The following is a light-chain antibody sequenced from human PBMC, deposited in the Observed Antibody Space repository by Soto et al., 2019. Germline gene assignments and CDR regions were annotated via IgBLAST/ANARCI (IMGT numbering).Light chain of an antibody. CDR2: AAS. V-gene: IGKV1-39*01. CDR3: QQTYSTPPT. Sequence: TQSPSSLSASVGDRVTITCRASQSISTYLNWYQQKAGLAPKLLIYAASSLQSGVPSRFSGSGSGTDFTLTISSLQPEDFATYYCQQTYSTPPTFGQGAKVDIK. CDR1: QSISTY. J-gene: IGKJ1*01.